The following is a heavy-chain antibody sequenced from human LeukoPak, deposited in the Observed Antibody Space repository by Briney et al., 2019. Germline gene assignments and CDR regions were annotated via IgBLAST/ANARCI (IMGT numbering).Heavy chain of an antibody. CDR3: AKYGNSGWVIDN. D-gene: IGHD6-19*01. J-gene: IGHJ4*02. V-gene: IGHV4-59*08. CDR2: IYYTGGT. CDR1: GGSIASNY. Sequence: PSETLSLTCTVSGGSIASNYWTWIRQPPGKGLEYIGYIYYTGGTNYNPSLKSRVTTSVDTSKNQFSLKLTSVTAADTAVYFCAKYGNSGWVIDNWGQGTLVTVSS.